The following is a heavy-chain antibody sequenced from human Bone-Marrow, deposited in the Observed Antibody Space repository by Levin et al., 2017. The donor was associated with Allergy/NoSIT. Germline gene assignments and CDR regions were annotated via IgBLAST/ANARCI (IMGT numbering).Heavy chain of an antibody. CDR1: GFTFSSYW. CDR2: IKPDGSEK. CDR3: ARETHLGIAVPGVWPRVDY. D-gene: IGHD6-19*01. V-gene: IGHV3-7*04. J-gene: IGHJ4*02. Sequence: GGSLRLSCVVSGFTFSSYWMSWVRQAPGKGLEWVANIKPDGSEKYFVDSVKGRFTISRDNAKNSLFLQMNSLRAEDTAVYYCARETHLGIAVPGVWPRVDYWGQGTLVTVSS.